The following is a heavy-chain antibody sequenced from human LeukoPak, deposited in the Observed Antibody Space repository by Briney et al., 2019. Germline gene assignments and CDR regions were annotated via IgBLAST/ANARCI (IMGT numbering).Heavy chain of an antibody. V-gene: IGHV1-18*01. D-gene: IGHD3-3*01. CDR1: GYTLSKLS. CDR3: ARGGQIFGVVIDY. CDR2: ISAYNGNT. Sequence: GASVKVSCKVSGYTLSKLSIHWVRQAPGRGLEWMGWISAYNGNTNYAQKLQGRVTMTTDTSTSTAYMELRSLRSDDTAVYYCARGGQIFGVVIDYWGQGTLVTVSS. J-gene: IGHJ4*02.